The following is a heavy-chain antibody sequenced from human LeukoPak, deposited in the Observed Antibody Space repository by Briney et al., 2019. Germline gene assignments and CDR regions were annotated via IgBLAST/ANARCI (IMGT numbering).Heavy chain of an antibody. J-gene: IGHJ4*02. V-gene: IGHV4-34*01. Sequence: PSETLSLTCAVYGGSFSGYYWSWIRQPPGKGLEWIGEINHSGSTNYNPSLKSRVTISVDTSKNQFSLKLSSVTAADTAVYYCARGFYGAPTSWQQQDGYSDYWGQGTLVTVSS. CDR3: ARGFYGAPTSWQQQDGYSDY. D-gene: IGHD6-13*01. CDR2: INHSGST. CDR1: GGSFSGYY.